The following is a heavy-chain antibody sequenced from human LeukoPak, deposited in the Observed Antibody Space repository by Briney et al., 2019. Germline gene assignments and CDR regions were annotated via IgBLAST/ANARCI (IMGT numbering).Heavy chain of an antibody. CDR2: IYTDGST. CDR1: GGSISIYY. CDR3: AKTGNGYDPLYYYYYMDV. D-gene: IGHD5-12*01. V-gene: IGHV4-4*09. Sequence: SETLSLTCSVSGGSISIYYWSWIRQPPGKGLEWLAFIYTDGSTNYNPSLKSRVTISVDTSSNQFSLKLSSVTAADTAVYFCAKTGNGYDPLYYYYYMDVWSKGTTVTVSS. J-gene: IGHJ6*03.